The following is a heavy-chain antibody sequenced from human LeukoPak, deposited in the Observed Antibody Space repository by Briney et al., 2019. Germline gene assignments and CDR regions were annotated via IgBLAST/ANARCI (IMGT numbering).Heavy chain of an antibody. CDR3: ARDYGGSSPFDY. Sequence: SGGSLRLSCAASGFIVGNNHINWIRQAPGKGLEWVSIIYSGDTTYYSDSVKGRFILSSDNSKNSLYLQMNSLRAEDTAVYSCARDYGGSSPFDYWGQGTLVTVSS. CDR1: GFIVGNNH. D-gene: IGHD4-23*01. V-gene: IGHV3-66*01. CDR2: IYSGDTT. J-gene: IGHJ4*02.